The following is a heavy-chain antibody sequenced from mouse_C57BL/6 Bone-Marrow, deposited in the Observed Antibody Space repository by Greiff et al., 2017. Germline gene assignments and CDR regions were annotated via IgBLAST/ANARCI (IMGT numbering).Heavy chain of an antibody. CDR2: IDPENGDT. CDR1: GFNIKDDY. Sequence: VQLQQSVAELVRPGASVKLSCTASGFNIKDDYMHWVKQRPEQGLEWIGWIDPENGDTEYASKFQGKATITADTSSNTAYLQLSSLTSEDTAVYYCTTLLAWFAYWGQGTLVTVSA. V-gene: IGHV14-4*01. J-gene: IGHJ3*01. CDR3: TTLLAWFAY. D-gene: IGHD1-1*01.